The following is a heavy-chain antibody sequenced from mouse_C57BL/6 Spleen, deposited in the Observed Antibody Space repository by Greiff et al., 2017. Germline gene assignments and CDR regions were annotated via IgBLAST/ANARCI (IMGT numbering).Heavy chain of an antibody. Sequence: QVQLQQSGAELMKPGASVKLSCTATGYTFTGYWIEWVKQRPGHGLEWIGEILPGSGSTNYTEKFKGKATFTADTSSNTAYMQISSLTTKDSAIYYCARKGGYYWYFDVWGTGTTVTVSS. CDR3: ARKGGYYWYFDV. D-gene: IGHD1-1*02. CDR2: ILPGSGST. CDR1: GYTFTGYW. V-gene: IGHV1-9*01. J-gene: IGHJ1*03.